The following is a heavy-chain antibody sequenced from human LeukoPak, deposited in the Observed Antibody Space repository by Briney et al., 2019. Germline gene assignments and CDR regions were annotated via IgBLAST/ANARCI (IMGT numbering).Heavy chain of an antibody. CDR3: AKDLDGSGLYGGLDY. V-gene: IGHV3-23*01. Sequence: GSLRLSCAASLFSFESYGMNSVPQAPRKGLEWVSGITYCGRITYYVDSVKGRFTIYRDNSENTLYLQMNSLRGDDTAVYYCAKDLDGSGLYGGLDYWGQGILVTVSS. D-gene: IGHD6-19*01. CDR2: ITYCGRIT. J-gene: IGHJ4*02. CDR1: LFSFESYG.